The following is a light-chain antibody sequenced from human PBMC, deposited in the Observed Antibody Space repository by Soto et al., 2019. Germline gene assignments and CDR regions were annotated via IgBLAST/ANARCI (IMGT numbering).Light chain of an antibody. CDR3: ATWDDRLNGYV. J-gene: IGLJ1*01. Sequence: QSVLTQPPSASGTPGQRVAISCSGSSSNIGSNTVNWYQQLPGTAPKLLIYSENQRPSGVPDRFSGSRSGTSASLAISGLQSEDEAEYYCATWDDRLNGYVFGTGTKVTVL. CDR1: SSNIGSNT. V-gene: IGLV1-44*01. CDR2: SEN.